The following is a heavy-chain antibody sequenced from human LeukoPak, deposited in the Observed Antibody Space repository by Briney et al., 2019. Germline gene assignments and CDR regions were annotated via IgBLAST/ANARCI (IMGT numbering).Heavy chain of an antibody. CDR2: IYTSGST. CDR1: GGSISSYY. V-gene: IGHV4-4*07. J-gene: IGHJ4*02. Sequence: ASETLSLTCTVSGGSISSYYWSWIRQPVGKGLEWIGRIYTSGSTNYNPSLKSRVTMSVDTSKNQFSLKLSSVTAADTAVYYCARDTFAGDYADYWGQGTLVTVSS. CDR3: ARDTFAGDYADY.